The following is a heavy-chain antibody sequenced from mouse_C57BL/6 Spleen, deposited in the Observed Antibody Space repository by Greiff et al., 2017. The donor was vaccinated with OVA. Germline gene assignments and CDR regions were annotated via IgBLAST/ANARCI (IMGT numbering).Heavy chain of an antibody. D-gene: IGHD1-1*01. CDR3: ARKRIYYYGSPDY. Sequence: VKLQQPGAELVKPGASVKMSCKASGYTFTSYWITWVKQRPGQGLEWIGDIYPGSGSTNYNEKFKSKATLTVDTSSSTAYMQLSSLTSEDSAVYYCARKRIYYYGSPDYWGQGTTLTVSS. CDR2: IYPGSGST. CDR1: GYTFTSYW. J-gene: IGHJ2*01. V-gene: IGHV1-55*01.